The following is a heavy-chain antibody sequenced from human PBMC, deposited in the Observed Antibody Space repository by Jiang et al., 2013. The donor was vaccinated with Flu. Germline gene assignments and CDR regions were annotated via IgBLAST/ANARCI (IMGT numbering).Heavy chain of an antibody. Sequence: SGAEVKKPGASVKVSCKVSGYTLTELSMHWVRQAPGKGLEWMGGFDPEDGETIYAQKFQGRVTMTEDTSTDTAYMELSSLRSEDTAVYYCATSTGGYSGYDSVGPDYWGQGTLVTVSP. D-gene: IGHD5-12*01. CDR3: ATSTGGYSGYDSVGPDY. CDR1: GYTLTELS. J-gene: IGHJ4*02. V-gene: IGHV1-24*01. CDR2: FDPEDGET.